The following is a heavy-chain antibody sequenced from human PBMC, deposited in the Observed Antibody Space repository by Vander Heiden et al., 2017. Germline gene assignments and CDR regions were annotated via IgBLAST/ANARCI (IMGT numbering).Heavy chain of an antibody. V-gene: IGHV3-13*01. CDR1: GFTFTKYD. D-gene: IGHD6-19*01. CDR2: ISNAGDT. CDR3: AREAGRGWFDP. J-gene: IGHJ5*02. Sequence: EVRLVESGGGLVQPGGSLRLSCAASGFTFTKYDMHWLRQTAGKRLEWVSGISNAGDTFYADSVKGRFTVSREDARTSLYLQMDSLRVGDTAVYYCAREAGRGWFDPWGPGILVTVSS.